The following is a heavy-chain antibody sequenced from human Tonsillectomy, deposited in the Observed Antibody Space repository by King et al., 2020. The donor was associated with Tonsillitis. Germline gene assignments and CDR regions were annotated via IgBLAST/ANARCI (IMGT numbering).Heavy chain of an antibody. J-gene: IGHJ4*02. CDR2: TWYDGSKK. V-gene: IGHV3-33*01. CDR3: ASDVIPE. Sequence: VQLVESGGGVVQPGTSLILSCAASGFTFRTSGMHWVRQSPGKGLEWVATTWYDGSKKYYADSVKGRFTISRDNSKNTLWLQMNSLRGDDTAVYYCASDVIPEWGQGSLVTVSS. CDR1: GFTFRTSG. D-gene: IGHD2/OR15-2a*01.